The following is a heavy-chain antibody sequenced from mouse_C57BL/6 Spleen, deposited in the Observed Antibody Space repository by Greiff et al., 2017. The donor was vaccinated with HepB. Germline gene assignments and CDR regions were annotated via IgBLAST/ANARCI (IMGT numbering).Heavy chain of an antibody. J-gene: IGHJ2*01. CDR2: INYDGSST. V-gene: IGHV5-16*01. Sequence: EVNLLESEGGLVQPGSSMKLSCTASGFTFSDYYMAWVRQVPEKGLEWVANINYDGSSTYYLDSLKSRFIISRDNAKNILYLQMSSLKSEDTATYYCAREDYDGYSLDYWGQGTTLTVSS. CDR1: GFTFSDYY. CDR3: AREDYDGYSLDY. D-gene: IGHD2-3*01.